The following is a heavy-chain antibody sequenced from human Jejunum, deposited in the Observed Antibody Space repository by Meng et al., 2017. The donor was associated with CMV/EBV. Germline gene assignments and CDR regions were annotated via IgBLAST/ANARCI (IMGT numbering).Heavy chain of an antibody. D-gene: IGHD2-2*01. J-gene: IGHJ4*02. V-gene: IGHV1-18*01. CDR1: GYVFNTKG. CDR2: ITPYNGNT. CDR3: ARERPGSGYQVTDY. Sequence: GYVFNTKGISWVRQASGQGFEWIGWITPYNGNTKLADKFRGRVTLTTDSSTRTVYMDLRRLTSDDTAMYYCARERPGSGYQVTDYWGQGTLVTVSS.